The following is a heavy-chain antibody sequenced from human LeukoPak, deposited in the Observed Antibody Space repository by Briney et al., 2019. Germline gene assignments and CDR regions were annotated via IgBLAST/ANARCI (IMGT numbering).Heavy chain of an antibody. D-gene: IGHD1-1*01. J-gene: IGHJ4*02. CDR2: IYHSGST. Sequence: NPSETLSLTCAVSGYSISSGYYWGWIRQPPGKGLEGIGSIYHSGSTYYNPYLKSRVTISVDTSKNQFSLKLSSVTAADTAVYYCAREDQGTWDYWGQGTLVTVSS. V-gene: IGHV4-38-2*02. CDR3: AREDQGTWDY. CDR1: GYSISSGYY.